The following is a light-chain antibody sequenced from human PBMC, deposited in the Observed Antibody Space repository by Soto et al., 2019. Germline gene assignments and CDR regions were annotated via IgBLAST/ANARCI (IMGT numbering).Light chain of an antibody. CDR1: QRLVKRDGNSY. J-gene: IGKJ2*01. CDR2: MIS. V-gene: IGKV2-24*01. Sequence: GVTQTPIFSPVTLGQPASISCKASQRLVKRDGNSYLSWLHQRPGQPPRLLIYMISNRFSGVPDRFSGSGAGTDFTLKISRVEPEDVGVYYCMQATQPYTFGQGTKLEIK. CDR3: MQATQPYT.